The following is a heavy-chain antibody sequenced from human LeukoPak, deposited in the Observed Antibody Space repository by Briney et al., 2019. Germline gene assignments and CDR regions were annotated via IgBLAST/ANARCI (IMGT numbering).Heavy chain of an antibody. Sequence: PSETLSLTCTVSGGSLTSGGYSWSWIRQHPGKGLEWIGNIYYSGSTYYSPSLKSRVTMSLDTSKTHFSLKLTSVTAADTAVYYCARGVGLRFDYWGQGTLVTVSS. J-gene: IGHJ4*02. D-gene: IGHD3-16*01. V-gene: IGHV4-31*03. CDR1: GGSLTSGGYS. CDR2: IYYSGST. CDR3: ARGVGLRFDY.